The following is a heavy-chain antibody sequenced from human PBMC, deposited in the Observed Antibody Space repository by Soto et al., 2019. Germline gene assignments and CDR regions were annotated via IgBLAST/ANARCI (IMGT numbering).Heavy chain of an antibody. D-gene: IGHD1-26*01. J-gene: IGHJ4*02. Sequence: QVVLLQSGAEVKAPGSSVRVSCQVSGSTFNNFAFSWVRQAPGNGPEWMGGIVVDSNTAEYSQRFQDRVTITADTSSKTFYMELGSLTFEDTAVYYCARAIKRWEVNYYFDFLGQGTLVTVSS. CDR2: IVVDSNTA. CDR1: GSTFNNFA. CDR3: ARAIKRWEVNYYFDF. V-gene: IGHV1-69*06.